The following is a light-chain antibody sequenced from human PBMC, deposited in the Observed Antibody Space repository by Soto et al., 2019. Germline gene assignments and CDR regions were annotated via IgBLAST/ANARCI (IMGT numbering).Light chain of an antibody. Sequence: DIQMSQSPSTLSASVGDRVTITCRASQSISSWLAWYQQKPVKAPKLLIYKTSTLESGVPSRFSGSGSGTEFTLTISSLQPDDFANYYCQQYKTYWTVGQGTKVEIK. CDR2: KTS. J-gene: IGKJ1*01. V-gene: IGKV1-5*03. CDR1: QSISSW. CDR3: QQYKTYWT.